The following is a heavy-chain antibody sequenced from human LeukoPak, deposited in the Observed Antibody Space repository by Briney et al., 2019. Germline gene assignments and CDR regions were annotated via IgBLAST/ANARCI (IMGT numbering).Heavy chain of an antibody. CDR2: IIPIFGTA. V-gene: IGHV1-69*01. Sequence: SVKVSCKASGGTFSSYAISWVRQAPGQGLEWMGGIIPIFGTANYAQKFQGRVTITADESTSTAYMELRSLRSDDTAVYYCARDSITMVRGALDDAFDIWGQGTMVTVSS. CDR1: GGTFSSYA. D-gene: IGHD3-10*01. J-gene: IGHJ3*02. CDR3: ARDSITMVRGALDDAFDI.